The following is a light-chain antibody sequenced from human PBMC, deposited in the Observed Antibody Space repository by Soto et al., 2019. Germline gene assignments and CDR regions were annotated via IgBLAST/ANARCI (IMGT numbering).Light chain of an antibody. CDR2: EVS. J-gene: IGLJ1*01. V-gene: IGLV2-23*02. CDR3: CSYAGSSTPLI. Sequence: QSPLTQPAAVSVSPGQSITISCTGTSSDVGSYNLVSWYQQHPGKAPKLMIYEVSKRPSGVSNRFSGSKSGNTASLTISGLQAEDEADYYCCSYAGSSTPLIFGTGSKVTVL. CDR1: SSDVGSYNL.